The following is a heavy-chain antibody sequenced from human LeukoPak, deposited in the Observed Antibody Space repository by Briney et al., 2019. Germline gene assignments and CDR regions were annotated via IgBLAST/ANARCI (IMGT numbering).Heavy chain of an antibody. Sequence: SETLSLTCTVSGGSISSYYWSWIRQPPGKGLEWIGYIYYSGSTNYNPSLKSRVTISVDTSKNQFFLKLSSVTAADTAVYYCARGPVAGTLDSIDYWGQGTLVTVSS. CDR2: IYYSGST. CDR1: GGSISSYY. D-gene: IGHD6-19*01. J-gene: IGHJ4*02. V-gene: IGHV4-59*01. CDR3: ARGPVAGTLDSIDY.